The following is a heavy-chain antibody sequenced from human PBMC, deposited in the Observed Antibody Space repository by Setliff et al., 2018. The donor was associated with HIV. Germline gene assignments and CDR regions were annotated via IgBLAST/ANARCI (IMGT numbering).Heavy chain of an antibody. CDR3: ARVFPPIRGAPFGTPPGAFDI. D-gene: IGHD2-2*02. Sequence: SETLSLTCTVSGGSLTGYYWSWVRQPPGKGLEWIGRIYISGNTIYNPSLKSRVTMSVDTSKNQFSLILNSVTAADTAVYYCARVFPPIRGAPFGTPPGAFDIWGQGTKVTVSS. J-gene: IGHJ3*02. CDR1: GGSLTGYY. CDR2: IYISGNT. V-gene: IGHV4-4*07.